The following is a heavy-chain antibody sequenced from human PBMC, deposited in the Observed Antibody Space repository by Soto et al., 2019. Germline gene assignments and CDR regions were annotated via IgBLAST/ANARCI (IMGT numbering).Heavy chain of an antibody. CDR1: GFTFSGYG. J-gene: IGHJ6*02. CDR3: AKDRAGYSRGMDV. Sequence: QVQLVESGGGVVQPGTSLRLSCAVSGFTFSGYGMHWVRQAPGKGLEWLSLISYDGSHKYYADSVKGRFTISRDNSKNTLYLQMNSLTTDDTAVFYCAKDRAGYSRGMDVWGQGTTVTVSS. V-gene: IGHV3-30*18. CDR2: ISYDGSHK. D-gene: IGHD1-26*01.